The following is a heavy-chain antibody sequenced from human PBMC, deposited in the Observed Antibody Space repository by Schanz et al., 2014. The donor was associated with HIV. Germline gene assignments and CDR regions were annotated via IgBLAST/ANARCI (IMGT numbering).Heavy chain of an antibody. CDR2: ISAYNGNI. J-gene: IGHJ6*02. CDR3: ARSNYDILRERAYYYYYGLDV. D-gene: IGHD3-9*01. CDR1: GYTFTSYG. V-gene: IGHV1-18*01. Sequence: QVQLVQSGAEVKKPGASVKVSCKASGYTFTSYGISWVRQAPGQGLEWMGWISAYNGNIFYPKELRGRVTMTTDTSTTTASMELRSLTSDDTAVYFCARSNYDILRERAYYYYYGLDVWGLGTLVTVSS.